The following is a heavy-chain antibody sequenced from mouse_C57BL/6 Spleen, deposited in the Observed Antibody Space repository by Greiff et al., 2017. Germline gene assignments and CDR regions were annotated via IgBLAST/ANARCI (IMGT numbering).Heavy chain of an antibody. CDR2: ISSGSSTI. CDR1: GFTFSDYG. J-gene: IGHJ4*01. Sequence: EVQGVESGGGLVKPGGSLNLSCAASGFTFSDYGMHWVRQAPEKGLEWVAYISSGSSTIYYADTVKGRFTISRDNAKNTLFLRMTSLRSEDTAMYYCARHYSNLYAMDYWGQGTSVTVSS. CDR3: ARHYSNLYAMDY. V-gene: IGHV5-17*01. D-gene: IGHD2-5*01.